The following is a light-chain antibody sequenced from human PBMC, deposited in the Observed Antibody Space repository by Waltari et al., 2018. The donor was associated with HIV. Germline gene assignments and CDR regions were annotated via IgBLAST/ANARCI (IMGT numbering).Light chain of an antibody. Sequence: SSELTQPPSVSVSPGQTASITCSGDKLGDKSACWYQQKPGPSPVLVIYQDSKRPSGIPGRFSGSNSGNTATLTISGTQAMDEADYYCQAWDSSTVVFGGGTKLTVL. CDR1: KLGDKS. J-gene: IGLJ2*01. CDR3: QAWDSSTVV. CDR2: QDS. V-gene: IGLV3-1*01.